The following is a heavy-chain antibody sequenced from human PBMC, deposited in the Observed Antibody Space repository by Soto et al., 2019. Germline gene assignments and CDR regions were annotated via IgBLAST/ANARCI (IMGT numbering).Heavy chain of an antibody. V-gene: IGHV3-9*01. J-gene: IGHJ4*02. CDR3: AKGEREYYDFWSGYYGLDY. CDR2: ISWNSGSI. Sequence: EVQLVESGGGLVQPGRSLRLSCAASGFTFDDYAMHWVRQAPGKGLEWVSGISWNSGSIGYADSVKGRFTISRDNAKNSLYLQMNSLRAEDTALYYCAKGEREYYDFWSGYYGLDYWGQGTLVTVSS. D-gene: IGHD3-3*01. CDR1: GFTFDDYA.